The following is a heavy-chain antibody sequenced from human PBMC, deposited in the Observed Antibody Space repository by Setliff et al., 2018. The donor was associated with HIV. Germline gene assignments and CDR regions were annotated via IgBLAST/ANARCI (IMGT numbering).Heavy chain of an antibody. CDR3: ARDTAIGWYGESKMSDF. J-gene: IGHJ4*02. CDR2: INPNSGAT. Sequence: GASVKVSCKTAGYTFTGHFIHWMRQAPGQGLEWMEWINPNSGATDYAWRFEDRVTMASDTSIRTVYMELSSLRSDDTAVYYCARDTAIGWYGESKMSDFWGQGTLVTVSS. V-gene: IGHV1-2*02. D-gene: IGHD3-10*01. CDR1: GYTFTGHF.